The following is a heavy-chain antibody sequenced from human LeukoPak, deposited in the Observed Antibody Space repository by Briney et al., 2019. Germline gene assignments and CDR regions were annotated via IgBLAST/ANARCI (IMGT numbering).Heavy chain of an antibody. V-gene: IGHV4-39*01. D-gene: IGHD5-18*01. J-gene: IGHJ3*02. CDR1: GVSISSSSYY. CDR3: ARRTGYNYGFRAFDI. CDR2: VYSSGST. Sequence: PSETLSLTCTVSGVSISSSSYYWGWIRQPPGKGLEWIGSVYSSGSTYYNPSLKSRVTISVDTSKNQFSLKLSSVTAADTAVYYCARRTGYNYGFRAFDIWGQGAMVTVSS.